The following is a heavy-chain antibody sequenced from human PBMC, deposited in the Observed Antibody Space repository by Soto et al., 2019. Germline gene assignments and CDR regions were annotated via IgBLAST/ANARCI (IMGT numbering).Heavy chain of an antibody. J-gene: IGHJ5*02. Sequence: GGSLRLSCAASGFTFSNAWMSWAHQAPGKGLEWVGRIKSKTDGGTTDYAAPVKGRFTISRDDSKNTLYLQMNSLKTEDTAVYYCTTLRPSGYCSSTSCPGPWGQGTLVTVSS. CDR2: IKSKTDGGTT. V-gene: IGHV3-15*01. CDR3: TTLRPSGYCSSTSCPGP. D-gene: IGHD2-2*01. CDR1: GFTFSNAW.